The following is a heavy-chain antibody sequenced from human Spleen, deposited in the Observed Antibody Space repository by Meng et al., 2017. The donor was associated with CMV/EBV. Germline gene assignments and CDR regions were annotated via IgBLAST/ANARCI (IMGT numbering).Heavy chain of an antibody. V-gene: IGHV4-39*07. CDR1: GGSINSSSYY. CDR2: IYYSGST. Sequence: SETLSLTCTVSGGSINSSSYYWGWIRQPPGKGLEWIGSIYYSGSTYYNPSLKSRVTISVDTSKNQFSLRLSSVTAADTAVYYCARGYYYGSGSYPFDYWGQGTLVTVSS. D-gene: IGHD3-10*01. J-gene: IGHJ4*02. CDR3: ARGYYYGSGSYPFDY.